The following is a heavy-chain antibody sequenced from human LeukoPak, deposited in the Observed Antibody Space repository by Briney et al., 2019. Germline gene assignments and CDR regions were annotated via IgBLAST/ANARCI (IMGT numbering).Heavy chain of an antibody. CDR1: GYTFSNYW. D-gene: IGHD4-17*01. V-gene: IGHV5-51*01. Sequence: GESLKISCKGSGYTFSNYWIGWVRQMPGNGLEYLGIIYPGDSDTKYSPAFEGHITISVDESITTAYLQWSSLKASDTAMYYCARPDDNADYILSYWGQGTLVTVSS. J-gene: IGHJ1*01. CDR3: ARPDDNADYILSY. CDR2: IYPGDSDT.